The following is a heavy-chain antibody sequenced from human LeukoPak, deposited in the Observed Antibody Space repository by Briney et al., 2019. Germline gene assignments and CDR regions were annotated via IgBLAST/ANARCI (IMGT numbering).Heavy chain of an antibody. D-gene: IGHD6-13*01. CDR2: IHYSGST. CDR3: ARQVYSSSWSYYFEY. CDR1: GGSISSYY. V-gene: IGHV4-59*01. Sequence: SETLSLTCAVSGGSISSYYWSWIRQPPGRGLEWIGSIHYSGSTSYNSSLKSRVTISIDTSKNHFSLKLSSVTPADTAVYYCARQVYSSSWSYYFEYWGQGILVTVSS. J-gene: IGHJ4*02.